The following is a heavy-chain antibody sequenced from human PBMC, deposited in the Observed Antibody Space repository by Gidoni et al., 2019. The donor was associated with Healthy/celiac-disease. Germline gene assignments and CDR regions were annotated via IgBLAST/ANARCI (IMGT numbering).Heavy chain of an antibody. Sequence: EVQLVESGGGLVKPGGSLRLSCAASGFTFSSYSMNWVRQAPGKGLACVSSISSSSSYIYYEDSVKGRFTISRDNAKNSLYLQMNSLRAEDTAVYYCASRSPPYYDILTGYLEFDYWGQGTLVTVSS. CDR2: ISSSSSYI. CDR1: GFTFSSYS. D-gene: IGHD3-9*01. CDR3: ASRSPPYYDILTGYLEFDY. J-gene: IGHJ4*02. V-gene: IGHV3-21*01.